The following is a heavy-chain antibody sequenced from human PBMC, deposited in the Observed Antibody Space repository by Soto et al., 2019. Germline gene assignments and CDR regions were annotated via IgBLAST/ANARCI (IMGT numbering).Heavy chain of an antibody. CDR3: AARSGYDYYYGMDV. CDR2: IVVGSGNT. CDR1: GFTFTSSA. D-gene: IGHD2-15*01. V-gene: IGHV1-58*01. Sequence: ASVKVSCTASGFTFTSSAVQWVRQARGQRLEWIGWIVVGSGNTNYAQKFQERVTITRDMSTSTAYMELSSLRSEDTAVYYCAARSGYDYYYGMDVWGQGTTVTVSS. J-gene: IGHJ6*02.